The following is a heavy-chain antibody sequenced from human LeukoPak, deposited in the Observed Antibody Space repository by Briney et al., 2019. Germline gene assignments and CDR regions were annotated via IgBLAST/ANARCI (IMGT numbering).Heavy chain of an antibody. CDR1: GGSISSYY. D-gene: IGHD3-10*01. V-gene: IGHV4-59*01. Sequence: SETLSLTCTVSGGSISSYYWSWIRQPPGKGLEWIGCIYYSGYTNYKSSLKSRVTISVDTSKNQFSLKLSSVTAAYTAVYYCARTTMVRGTYYMDVWGKGTTVTVSS. J-gene: IGHJ6*03. CDR3: ARTTMVRGTYYMDV. CDR2: IYYSGYT.